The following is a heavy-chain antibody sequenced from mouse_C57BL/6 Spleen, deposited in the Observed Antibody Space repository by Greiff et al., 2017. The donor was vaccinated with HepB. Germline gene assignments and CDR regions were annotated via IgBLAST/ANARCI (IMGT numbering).Heavy chain of an antibody. CDR1: GYAFSSSW. CDR3: ARSGGYYGDY. Sequence: QVQLQQSGPELVKPGASVKISCKASGYAFSSSWMNWVKQRPGKGLEWIGRIYPGDGDTNYNGKFKGKATLTADKSSSTAYMQLNSLTSEDSAVYFCARSGGYYGDYWGQGTTLTVSS. V-gene: IGHV1-82*01. D-gene: IGHD2-1*01. CDR2: IYPGDGDT. J-gene: IGHJ2*01.